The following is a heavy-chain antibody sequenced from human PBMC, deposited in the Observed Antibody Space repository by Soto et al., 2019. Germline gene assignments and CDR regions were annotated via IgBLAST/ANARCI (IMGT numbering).Heavy chain of an antibody. CDR3: VRDISTVDGPLGY. J-gene: IGHJ4*02. CDR1: GGSISSGGYY. D-gene: IGHD6-19*01. V-gene: IGHV4-31*03. CDR2: IYYSGST. Sequence: PSETLSLTCTVSGGSISSGGYYWSWIRQHPGKGLEWIGYIYYSGSTFHNPSLRSRVTISVDTSKNQFSLKLTSVTAADTAVYYFVRDISTVDGPLGYSGQGTLVFVS.